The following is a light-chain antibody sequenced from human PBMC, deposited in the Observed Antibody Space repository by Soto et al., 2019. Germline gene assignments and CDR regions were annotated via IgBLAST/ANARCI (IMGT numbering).Light chain of an antibody. V-gene: IGKV3-20*01. Sequence: VLPQSPGTLSLSPGERSTLCCRASQTVRNNYLAWYQQKPGQAPRLLIYDASSRATGIPDRFSGGGSGTDFTLTISRLEPEDFAVYYCQQFSSYPLTFGGGTKVDIK. CDR1: QTVRNNY. CDR2: DAS. J-gene: IGKJ4*01. CDR3: QQFSSYPLT.